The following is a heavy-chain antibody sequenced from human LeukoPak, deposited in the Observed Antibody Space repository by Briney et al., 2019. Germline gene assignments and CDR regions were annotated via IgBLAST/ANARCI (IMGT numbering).Heavy chain of an antibody. V-gene: IGHV4-39*02. CDR2: IYYSGST. Sequence: TSETLSLTCTVSGGSISSSSYYWGWIRQPPGKGLEWIGTIYYSGSTYYNPSLNSRVTISVDTSKNHFSLKLSSVTAADTAVYYCARYYESQDIRSFDIWGQGTMVTVSS. CDR1: GGSISSSSYY. J-gene: IGHJ3*02. D-gene: IGHD3-22*01. CDR3: ARYYESQDIRSFDI.